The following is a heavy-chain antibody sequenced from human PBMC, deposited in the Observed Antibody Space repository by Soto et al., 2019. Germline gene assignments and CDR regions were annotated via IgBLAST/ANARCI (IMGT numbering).Heavy chain of an antibody. CDR1: GFTFSSYG. D-gene: IGHD6-13*01. CDR2: ISYDGSNK. Sequence: PGGSLRLSCAASGFTFSSYGMHWVRQAPGKGLEWVAVISYDGSNKYYADSVKGRFTISRDNSKNTLYLQMNSLRAEDTAVYYCAKDGGSIAAPFRRNYYYYGMDVWGQGTTVTVSS. J-gene: IGHJ6*02. CDR3: AKDGGSIAAPFRRNYYYYGMDV. V-gene: IGHV3-30*18.